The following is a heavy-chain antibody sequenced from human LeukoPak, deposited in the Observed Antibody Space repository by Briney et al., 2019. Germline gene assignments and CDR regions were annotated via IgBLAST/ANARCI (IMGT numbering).Heavy chain of an antibody. CDR2: ISGSGGNT. D-gene: IGHD6-6*01. J-gene: IGHJ6*03. Sequence: PGGSLRLSCAASGFTVSSNYMSWVRQAPGKGLEWVSAISGSGGNTYYADSVKGRFTISRDSSKNTLYLQMNSLRAEDTAVYYCARDGRSSSSINRYYYMDVWGKGTMVTVSS. CDR1: GFTVSSNY. CDR3: ARDGRSSSSINRYYYMDV. V-gene: IGHV3-66*02.